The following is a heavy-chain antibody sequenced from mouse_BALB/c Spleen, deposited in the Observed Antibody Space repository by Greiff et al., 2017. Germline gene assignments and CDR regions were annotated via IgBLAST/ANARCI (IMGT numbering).Heavy chain of an antibody. Sequence: QVQLKESGPGLVAPSQSLSITCTVSGFSLTSYGVHWVRQPPGKGLEWLGVIWAGGSTNYNSALMSRLSISKDNSKSQVFLKMNSLQTDDTAMYYCAREGYGNYKRGYFDYWGQGTTLTVSS. CDR3: AREGYGNYKRGYFDY. CDR2: IWAGGST. J-gene: IGHJ2*01. CDR1: GFSLTSYG. V-gene: IGHV2-9*02. D-gene: IGHD2-1*01.